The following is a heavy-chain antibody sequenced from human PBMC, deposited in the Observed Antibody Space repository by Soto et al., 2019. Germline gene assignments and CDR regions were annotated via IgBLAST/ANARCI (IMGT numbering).Heavy chain of an antibody. CDR1: GFTFSSYA. V-gene: IGHV3-23*01. Sequence: GGSLRLSCAASGFTFSSYAMSWVRQAPGKGLEWVPAISGSGGSTYYADSVKGRFTISRDNSKNTLYLQMNSLRAEDTAVYYCAKQTIDLWSGYYGGDVWGQGTTVTVSS. D-gene: IGHD3-3*01. J-gene: IGHJ6*02. CDR3: AKQTIDLWSGYYGGDV. CDR2: ISGSGGST.